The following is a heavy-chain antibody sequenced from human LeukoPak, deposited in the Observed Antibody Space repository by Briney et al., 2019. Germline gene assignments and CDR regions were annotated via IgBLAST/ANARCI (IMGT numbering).Heavy chain of an antibody. J-gene: IGHJ4*02. V-gene: IGHV1-58*02. Sequence: GASVKVSCKASGFTFTSSAMQWVRQARGQRLEWIGWIVVGSGNTNYAQKFQERVTITRDMSTSTAYMELSRLRSEDTAVYYCAADLWQQGVPGEYYFDYWGQGTLVTVSS. CDR2: IVVGSGNT. CDR3: AADLWQQGVPGEYYFDY. D-gene: IGHD3-10*01. CDR1: GFTFTSSA.